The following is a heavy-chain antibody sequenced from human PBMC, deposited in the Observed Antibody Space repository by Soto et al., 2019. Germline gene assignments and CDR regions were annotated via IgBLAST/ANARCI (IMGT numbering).Heavy chain of an antibody. D-gene: IGHD6-19*01. Sequence: QVQLQESGPGLVRPSEPLSLTCTVSGGPISSHYWTWIRQPPGKDLEWFGYIYYSGSTNYNPSLKSRVTISVDTSKNQFSLKLSSVTAADTAVYYCARGYSSGDWYFDLWGRGTLVTVSS. CDR3: ARGYSSGDWYFDL. CDR1: GGPISSHY. V-gene: IGHV4-59*11. CDR2: IYYSGST. J-gene: IGHJ2*01.